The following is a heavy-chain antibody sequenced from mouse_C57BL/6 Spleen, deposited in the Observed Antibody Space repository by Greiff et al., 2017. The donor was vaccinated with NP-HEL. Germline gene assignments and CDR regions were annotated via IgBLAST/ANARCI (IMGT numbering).Heavy chain of an antibody. Sequence: EVMLVESGGDLVKPGGSLKLSCAASGFTFSSYGMSWVRQTPDKRLEWVATISSGGSYTYYPDSVKGRFTISRDKAKNTLYLQMSNLKSEDTAMYYCARHDYYFDYWGQGTTLTVSS. J-gene: IGHJ2*01. V-gene: IGHV5-6*02. CDR3: ARHDYYFDY. CDR2: ISSGGSYT. CDR1: GFTFSSYG. D-gene: IGHD2-4*01.